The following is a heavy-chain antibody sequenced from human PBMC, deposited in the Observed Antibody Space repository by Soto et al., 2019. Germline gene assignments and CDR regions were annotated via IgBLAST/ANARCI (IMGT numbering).Heavy chain of an antibody. Sequence: QVQLVQSGAEVKKPGASVRVSCKASGYTFTSYGITWVRQAPGQGLEWMGWISANNGDTSYVQNLQGRVTMTTDASTSTAYMELRSLRSDDTAVYFCARGPATRPGGIAEFDSWGQGTLVTVSS. D-gene: IGHD6-13*01. CDR2: ISANNGDT. J-gene: IGHJ4*02. V-gene: IGHV1-18*01. CDR3: ARGPATRPGGIAEFDS. CDR1: GYTFTSYG.